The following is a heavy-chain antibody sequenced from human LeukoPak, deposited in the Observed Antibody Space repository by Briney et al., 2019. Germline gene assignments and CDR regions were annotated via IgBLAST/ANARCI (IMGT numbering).Heavy chain of an antibody. CDR1: GGSISSYY. J-gene: IGHJ5*02. V-gene: IGHV4-59*01. CDR2: IYYSGST. D-gene: IGHD2-2*01. Sequence: PSETLSLTCTVSGGSISSYYWSWIRQPPGKGLEWIGYIYYSGSTNYNPSLKSRVTMTRDTSTSTVYMELSSLRSEDTAVYYCARGPAAIRYWFDPWGQGTLVTVSS. CDR3: ARGPAAIRYWFDP.